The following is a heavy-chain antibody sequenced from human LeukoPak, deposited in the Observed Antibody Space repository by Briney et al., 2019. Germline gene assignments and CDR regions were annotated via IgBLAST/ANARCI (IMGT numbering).Heavy chain of an antibody. CDR1: GGSFSGYY. CDR3: ASLLGGRGDTAMVFGYFDY. V-gene: IGHV4-34*01. D-gene: IGHD5-18*01. J-gene: IGHJ4*02. CDR2: INHSGST. Sequence: SETLSLTCAVYGGSFSGYYWSWIRQPPGEGLEWIGEINHSGSTNYNPSLKSRVTISVDTSKNQFSLKLSSVTAADTAVYYCASLLGGRGDTAMVFGYFDYWGQGTLVTVSS.